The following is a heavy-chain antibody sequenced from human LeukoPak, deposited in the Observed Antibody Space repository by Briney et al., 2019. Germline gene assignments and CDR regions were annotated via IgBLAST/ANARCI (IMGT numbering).Heavy chain of an antibody. J-gene: IGHJ4*02. CDR1: GGTFSNYA. V-gene: IGHV1-69*06. Sequence: SVKVSCTASGGTFSNYAISWVRQAPGQGLEWMGGIIPIFGTANYAQKFRGRVTITADKSTRTAYMELSSLRSEDTAVYYCARDERYDSSGYPFDYWGQGTLVTVSS. D-gene: IGHD3-22*01. CDR3: ARDERYDSSGYPFDY. CDR2: IIPIFGTA.